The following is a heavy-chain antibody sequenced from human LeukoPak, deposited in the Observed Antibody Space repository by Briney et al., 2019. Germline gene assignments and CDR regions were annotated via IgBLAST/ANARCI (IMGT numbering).Heavy chain of an antibody. Sequence: GASVKVSCKASGYTFTSYGISWVRQAPGQGLEWMGWISAYNGNTNYAQKLQGRVTMTTDTSTSTAYMELRSLGSDDTAVYYCARDRSTPSSNWAQGWWYYYYGMDVWGQGTTVTVSS. CDR2: ISAYNGNT. V-gene: IGHV1-18*01. D-gene: IGHD2-15*01. CDR3: ARDRSTPSSNWAQGWWYYYYGMDV. CDR1: GYTFTSYG. J-gene: IGHJ6*02.